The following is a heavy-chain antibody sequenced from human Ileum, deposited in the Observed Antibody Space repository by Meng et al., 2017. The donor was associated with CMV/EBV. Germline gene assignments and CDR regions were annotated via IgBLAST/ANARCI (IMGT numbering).Heavy chain of an antibody. D-gene: IGHD3-22*01. Sequence: QLQLPHTGPGLVKPSDTLSLTCTVAGGPIRNYYWSWIRQPAGKGLEWIGRIYTGGSPNYNPSLYSRVTMSLDTSKNQFSLKLNSVTAADTAVYYCARLNYYDSREFDYWGQGTLVTVSS. CDR3: ARLNYYDSREFDY. J-gene: IGHJ4*02. V-gene: IGHV4-4*07. CDR2: IYTGGSP. CDR1: GGPIRNYY.